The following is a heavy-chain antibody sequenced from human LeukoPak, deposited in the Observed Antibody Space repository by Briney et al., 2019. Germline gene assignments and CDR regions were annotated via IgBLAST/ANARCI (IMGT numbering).Heavy chain of an antibody. D-gene: IGHD1-26*01. Sequence: GGSLRLSCAASGFTFSSYSMNWVRQAPGKGLEWISYISGSGSVSYYEDSVKGRFTISRDNAKNSLYLQMNSLRDEDTALYYCARYWDSGTYCDYWGQGTQVTVSS. CDR3: ARYWDSGTYCDY. J-gene: IGHJ4*02. V-gene: IGHV3-48*02. CDR2: ISGSGSVS. CDR1: GFTFSSYS.